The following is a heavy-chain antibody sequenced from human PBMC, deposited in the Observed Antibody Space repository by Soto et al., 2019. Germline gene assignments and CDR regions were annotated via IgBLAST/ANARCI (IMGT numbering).Heavy chain of an antibody. D-gene: IGHD2-21*01. CDR2: ISSSGGTT. CDR1: GFTFSEYA. J-gene: IGHJ4*02. V-gene: IGHV3-23*01. CDR3: TKEPKKSISHDY. Sequence: EVQLLESGGGLVQPGGSLRLSCAASGFTFSEYAMSWVRQAPGKGLEWVSSISSSGGTTSYTDSVKGRFTISRDNSKNTLFLQMKGLRAEDTAIYYCTKEPKKSISHDYWGLGTLVTVSP.